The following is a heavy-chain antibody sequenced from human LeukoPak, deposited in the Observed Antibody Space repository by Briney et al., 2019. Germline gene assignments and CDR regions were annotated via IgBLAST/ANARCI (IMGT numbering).Heavy chain of an antibody. CDR3: TRAPPGMTMMTDY. Sequence: ASVRVSCKASGYTFTNYHIAWVRQAPGQGLEWMGWVSTNDGNTVYAQRLQGRVTMTTDTSTSVAYMELRSLTSDDMAVYYCTRAPPGMTMMTDYWGQGTLVTVSS. J-gene: IGHJ4*02. V-gene: IGHV1-18*03. CDR1: GYTFTNYH. D-gene: IGHD3-22*01. CDR2: VSTNDGNT.